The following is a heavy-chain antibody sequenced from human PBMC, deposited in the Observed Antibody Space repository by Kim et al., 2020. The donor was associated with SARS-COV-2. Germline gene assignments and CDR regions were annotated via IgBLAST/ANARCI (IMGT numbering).Heavy chain of an antibody. D-gene: IGHD3-22*01. Sequence: ASVKVSCKASGYTFTSYYMHWVRQAPGQGLEWMGIINPSGGSTSYAQKFQGRVTMTRDTSTSTVYMELSSLRSEDTAVYYCARDQPWLPRSQGAFDIWGQGTMVTVFS. CDR3: ARDQPWLPRSQGAFDI. J-gene: IGHJ3*02. CDR2: INPSGGST. V-gene: IGHV1-46*01. CDR1: GYTFTSYY.